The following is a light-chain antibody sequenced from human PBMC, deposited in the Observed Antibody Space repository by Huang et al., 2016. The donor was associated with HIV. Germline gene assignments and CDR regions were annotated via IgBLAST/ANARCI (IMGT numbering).Light chain of an antibody. V-gene: IGKV3-11*01. CDR1: QSVGSY. CDR2: DAS. Sequence: DIVLTQSPATLSLSPGERAVQSVGSYLAWYQQTPGQAPRLLVSDASHRATGIPARFSGSGSGTDFTLTISSLEPEDFAVYYCHQHSSWPGTFGQGTRVEIK. CDR3: HQHSSWPGT. J-gene: IGKJ1*01.